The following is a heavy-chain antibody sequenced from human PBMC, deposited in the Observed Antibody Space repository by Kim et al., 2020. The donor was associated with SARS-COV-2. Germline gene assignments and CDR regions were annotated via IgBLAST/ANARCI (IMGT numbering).Heavy chain of an antibody. CDR1: GFTFSSYA. CDR3: AKGDIVVVPAAKMEDY. J-gene: IGHJ4*02. CDR2: ISGSGGST. V-gene: IGHV3-23*01. Sequence: GGSLRLSCAASGFTFSSYAMSWVRQAPGKGLEWVSAISGSGGSTFFADSVKVRFTISRDNSKNTLYLQMNSLRAEDTAVYYCAKGDIVVVPAAKMEDYWGQGTLVTVSS. D-gene: IGHD2-2*01.